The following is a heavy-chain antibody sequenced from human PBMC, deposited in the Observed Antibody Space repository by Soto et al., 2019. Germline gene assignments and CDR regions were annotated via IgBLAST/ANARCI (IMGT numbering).Heavy chain of an antibody. CDR3: TRCPRLPARGVRVGDGNRYSAH. V-gene: IGHV1-18*01. Sequence: GASVKVSWKASGYTFDSYGVSWVRQAPGQRLEWMGWISPYLGTTKYAQKFQGRVTMTTDTSTSTAYMEMRNLKSDDTAVYYCTRCPRLPARGVRVGDGNRYSAHWGQGALVTVSS. CDR2: ISPYLGTT. J-gene: IGHJ4*02. D-gene: IGHD3-10*01. CDR1: GYTFDSYG.